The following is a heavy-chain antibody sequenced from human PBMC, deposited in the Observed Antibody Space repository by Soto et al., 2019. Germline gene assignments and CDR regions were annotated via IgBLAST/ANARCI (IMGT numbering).Heavy chain of an antibody. J-gene: IGHJ4*02. Sequence: EVQLVESGGDLVQSWGSLRLSCAASGFNFRNYWMTWFRQAPGKGLEWVANIKQDGSVKYYVDSVKGRFTISRDNAKKSVYLQMNSLRVEDTAVYYCARIGYSSSSNDYWGQGTLVTVSS. CDR3: ARIGYSSSSNDY. CDR1: GFNFRNYW. V-gene: IGHV3-7*01. D-gene: IGHD2-2*03. CDR2: IKQDGSVK.